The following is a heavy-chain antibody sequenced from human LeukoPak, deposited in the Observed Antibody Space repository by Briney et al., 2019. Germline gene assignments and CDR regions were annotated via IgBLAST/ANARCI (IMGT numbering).Heavy chain of an antibody. CDR3: ARDLSQLPKARLYYYYMDV. D-gene: IGHD2-2*01. CDR2: ISSSSSYI. V-gene: IGHV3-21*01. J-gene: IGHJ6*03. Sequence: GGSLRLSCAASGFTFSSYSMNWVRQAPGKGLEWVSSISSSSSYIYYADSVKGRFTISRDNAKNSLYLQMNSLRAEDTAVYYCARDLSQLPKARLYYYYMDVWGKGTTVTVSS. CDR1: GFTFSSYS.